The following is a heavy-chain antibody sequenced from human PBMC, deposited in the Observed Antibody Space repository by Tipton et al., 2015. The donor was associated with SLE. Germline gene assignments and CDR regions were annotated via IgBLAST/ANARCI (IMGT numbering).Heavy chain of an antibody. CDR2: INHSGST. Sequence: LRLSCAVYGGSFSGYYWSWIRQPPGKGLEWIGEINHSGSTNYNPSLKSRVTISVDTSKNQFSLNLSSVTAADTAVYYCARQSSDWLDYWGQGTLVTVSS. D-gene: IGHD6-19*01. J-gene: IGHJ4*02. CDR1: GGSFSGYY. CDR3: ARQSSDWLDY. V-gene: IGHV4-34*01.